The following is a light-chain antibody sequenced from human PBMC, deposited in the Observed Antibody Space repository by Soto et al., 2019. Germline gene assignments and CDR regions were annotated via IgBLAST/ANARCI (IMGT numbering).Light chain of an antibody. CDR1: QSISNW. J-gene: IGKJ5*01. CDR3: QQFNSYSIT. V-gene: IGKV1-5*03. Sequence: DIQMTQSPSTLSASVGDRVTITCRASQSISNWLAWYQQKPGKAPKLLIYKASSLERGVPSRFSGSGSGTEFPLTISSLQTDDFATYYCQQFNSYSITFGQGTRLEIK. CDR2: KAS.